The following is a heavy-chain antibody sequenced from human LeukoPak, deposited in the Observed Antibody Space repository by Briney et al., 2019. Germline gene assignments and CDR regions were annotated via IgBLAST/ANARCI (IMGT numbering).Heavy chain of an antibody. J-gene: IGHJ6*02. CDR2: VSNSGSSI. Sequence: GGSLRLSCAASGFTFSDEYMSWIRQAPGKGLEWISCVSNSGSSIYYADSVKGRFSISRDNVKNSLYLQMNSLRVEDTAVYYCAREPYNWNYVSYYGMDVWGQGTTVTVSS. CDR3: AREPYNWNYVSYYGMDV. D-gene: IGHD1-7*01. CDR1: GFTFSDEY. V-gene: IGHV3-11*01.